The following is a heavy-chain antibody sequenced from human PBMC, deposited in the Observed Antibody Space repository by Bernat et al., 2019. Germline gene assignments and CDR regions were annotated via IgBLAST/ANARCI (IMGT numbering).Heavy chain of an antibody. CDR1: GFTFGDYT. CDR2: IRSKGFGQTT. D-gene: IGHD4-17*01. V-gene: IGHV3-49*04. CDR3: TRDPYGCPWVVCSYYYYMDV. Sequence: EVQLVESGGGLVQPGRSLRLSCTASGFTFGDYTMSWVRQAPGKGLAWVGFIRSKGFGQTTKYAASVKGRFTISRDDSKSIAYLQMNRLKIEDTAVYYCTRDPYGCPWVVCSYYYYMDVWGKGTTVTVSS. J-gene: IGHJ6*03.